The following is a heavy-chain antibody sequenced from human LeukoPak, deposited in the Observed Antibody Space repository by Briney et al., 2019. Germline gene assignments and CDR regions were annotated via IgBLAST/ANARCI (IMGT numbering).Heavy chain of an antibody. D-gene: IGHD5-18*01. Sequence: ASVKVSCKASGYTFTSYGISWVRQAPGQGLEWMGIINPSGGSTSYAQKFQGRVTMTRDMSTSTVYMELSSLRSEDTAVYYCSYGPFDYWGQGTLVTVSS. CDR1: GYTFTSYG. CDR2: INPSGGST. V-gene: IGHV1-46*01. CDR3: SYGPFDY. J-gene: IGHJ4*02.